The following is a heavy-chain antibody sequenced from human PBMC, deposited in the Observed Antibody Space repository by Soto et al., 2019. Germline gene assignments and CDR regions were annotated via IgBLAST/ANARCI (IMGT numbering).Heavy chain of an antibody. J-gene: IGHJ4*02. CDR1: GGSIISGGYS. D-gene: IGHD3-22*01. V-gene: IGHV4-30-2*02. CDR2: FYHSGSA. CDR3: ARMNYYDTSGYPFDY. Sequence: SETLSLTCAVSGGSIISGGYSWSWIRQPPGKGLEWIGYFYHSGSAYYNPSLKSRVTISVDRSKNQFSLKLSSVTAADTAVYYCARMNYYDTSGYPFDYWGQGMMVTVSS.